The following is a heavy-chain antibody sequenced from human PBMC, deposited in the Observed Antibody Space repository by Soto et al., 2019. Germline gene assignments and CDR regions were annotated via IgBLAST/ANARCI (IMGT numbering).Heavy chain of an antibody. V-gene: IGHV2-5*02. D-gene: IGHD1-26*01. CDR2: IYWDYDK. J-gene: IGHJ5*02. CDR3: AHRRAHWFDP. CDR1: GFSLSTGGVG. Sequence: QISLNESGPTLVKPTQTLTLTCTFSGFSLSTGGVGVGWIRQPPGKALEWLALIYWDYDKRYSPSLKSRLTITKDTSKNQVVLTMTNRDPVDTGTYYCAHRRAHWFDPWGQGTLVTVSS.